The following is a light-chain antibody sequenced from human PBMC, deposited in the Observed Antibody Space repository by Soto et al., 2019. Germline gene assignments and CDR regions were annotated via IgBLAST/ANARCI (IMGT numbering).Light chain of an antibody. CDR3: QQYNNWPT. V-gene: IGKV3-15*01. CDR2: AAS. CDR1: QSVSSN. J-gene: IGKJ1*01. Sequence: IVMTHSPATLSVSPWERATLSCRASQSVSSNLAWYQQKPGKVPKLLIYAASTLQSGVPSRFSGSGSGTDFTLTISSLQPEDVAVYYCQQYNNWPTFGQGTKVDIK.